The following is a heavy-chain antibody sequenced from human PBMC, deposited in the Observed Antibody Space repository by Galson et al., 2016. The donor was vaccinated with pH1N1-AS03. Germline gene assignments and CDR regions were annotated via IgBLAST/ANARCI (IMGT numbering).Heavy chain of an antibody. CDR3: ARNRLYSSQIGFDY. D-gene: IGHD6-13*01. Sequence: SLRLSCAASGFRFIDYWMTWVRQAPGKGLEWVANIDQDGSEKYYMDSVEGRFTISRDSSKSTGYMQVNSPRAEDTAVYFCARNRLYSSQIGFDYWAQGTLVTVSS. J-gene: IGHJ4*02. V-gene: IGHV3-7*03. CDR2: IDQDGSEK. CDR1: GFRFIDYW.